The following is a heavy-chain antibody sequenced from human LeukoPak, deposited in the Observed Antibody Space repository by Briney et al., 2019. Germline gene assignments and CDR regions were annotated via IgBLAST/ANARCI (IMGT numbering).Heavy chain of an antibody. CDR1: GYSFTSNH. J-gene: IGHJ4*02. CDR2: VLPGASDP. CDR3: ARQGCSSTSCHTIDY. Sequence: GESLKISCKGSGYSFTSNHIAWVRQMPGKGLELMGIVLPGASDPRYSPSFQGQVTISVDKSISTPYLQWSSLKASDTAMYYCARQGCSSTSCHTIDYWGQGTLVTVSS. V-gene: IGHV5-51*01. D-gene: IGHD2-2*02.